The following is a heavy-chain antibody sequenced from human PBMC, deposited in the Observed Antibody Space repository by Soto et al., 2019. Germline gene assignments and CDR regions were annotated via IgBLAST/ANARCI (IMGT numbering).Heavy chain of an antibody. CDR2: INPTTDSA. CDR3: ASAEFSGDWSNNWFDP. J-gene: IGHJ5*02. Sequence: ASVKVSCKASGYTFTSYNMHWVRQAPGLGLEWLGIINPTTDSATYAQKLQGRVTMTRDTSTSTVYMELSSLRSDDTAIYYCASAEFSGDWSNNWFDPWGQGTLVTVSS. V-gene: IGHV1-46*01. CDR1: GYTFTSYN. D-gene: IGHD2-21*02.